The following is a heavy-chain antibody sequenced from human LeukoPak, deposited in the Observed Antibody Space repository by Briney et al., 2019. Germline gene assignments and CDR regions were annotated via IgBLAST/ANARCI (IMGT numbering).Heavy chain of an antibody. CDR1: GFTVSSNY. V-gene: IGHV3-53*01. J-gene: IGHJ4*02. D-gene: IGHD6-19*01. Sequence: PGGSLRLSCAASGFTVSSNYMSWDRQAPGKGLEWVSVIYSGGSTYYADSVKGRFTISRDNSKNTLYLQMNSLRAEDTAVYYCARDKWLDMGFDYWGQGTLVTVSS. CDR2: IYSGGST. CDR3: ARDKWLDMGFDY.